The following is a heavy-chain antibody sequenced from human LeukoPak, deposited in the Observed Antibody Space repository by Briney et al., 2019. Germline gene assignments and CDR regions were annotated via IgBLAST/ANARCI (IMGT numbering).Heavy chain of an antibody. CDR1: GFTFSSYG. J-gene: IGHJ4*02. CDR3: AKVPVDTAIGDY. Sequence: GESLKISCAASGFTFSSYGMHWVRQAPGKGLEWVAFIRYDGSNKYYADSVKGRFTISRDNSKNTLYLQMNSLRAEDTAVYYCAKVPVDTAIGDYCGQGTLVTVSS. CDR2: IRYDGSNK. V-gene: IGHV3-30*02. D-gene: IGHD5-18*01.